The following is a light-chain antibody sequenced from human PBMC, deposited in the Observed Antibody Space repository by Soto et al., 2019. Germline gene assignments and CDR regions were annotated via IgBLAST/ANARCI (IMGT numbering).Light chain of an antibody. V-gene: IGKV3-20*01. J-gene: IGKJ1*01. CDR2: GAS. Sequence: EIVLTQSPGTLSLSPGERATLSCRASQSVSSSNLAWYQQKPGQAPRLLIYGASSRATGLPDRFSGSGSGTDFTLTISRLESEDFVVDYCQQYGSTPRTFGQGTKVEIK. CDR3: QQYGSTPRT. CDR1: QSVSSSN.